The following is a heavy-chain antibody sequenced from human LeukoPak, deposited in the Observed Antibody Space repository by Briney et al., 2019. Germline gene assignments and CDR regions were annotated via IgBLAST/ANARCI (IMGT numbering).Heavy chain of an antibody. Sequence: GGSLRLSCAASGFTFSDYYMSWIRQAPGKGLEWVSYISSSGSTIYYADSVKGRSTISRDNAKNSLYLQMNSLRAEDTAVYYCAREGYYYDSSPDYWGQGTLVTVSS. D-gene: IGHD3-22*01. CDR3: AREGYYYDSSPDY. V-gene: IGHV3-11*01. CDR2: ISSSGSTI. CDR1: GFTFSDYY. J-gene: IGHJ4*02.